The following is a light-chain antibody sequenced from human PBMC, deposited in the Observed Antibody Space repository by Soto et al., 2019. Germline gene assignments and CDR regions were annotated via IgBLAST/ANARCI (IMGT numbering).Light chain of an antibody. V-gene: IGLV2-14*02. Sequence: QSALTQPAPVSGSPGQSITVSCTGTSSDVGNNNHVCWYQQHPGKAPKLIIYEVDKRPSGVFSRFSGSKSGNTAPLTISGLRAEDEADYSCTSYTSSRTYVFGIGTKVTVL. CDR3: TSYTSSRTYV. CDR2: EVD. J-gene: IGLJ1*01. CDR1: SSDVGNNNH.